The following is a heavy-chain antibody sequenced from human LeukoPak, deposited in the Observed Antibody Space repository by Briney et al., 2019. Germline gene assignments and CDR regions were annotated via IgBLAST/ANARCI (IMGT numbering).Heavy chain of an antibody. CDR1: GGSISSYY. J-gene: IGHJ3*02. V-gene: IGHV4-59*08. Sequence: SETLSLTCTVSGGSISSYYWSWVRQPPGKGLEWIGYIYYSGSTNYNPSLKSRLTIPLDTSKRQFSLKLSSVTAADTAVYYCVAYGGFRAFDIWGQGAMVAVS. D-gene: IGHD4-23*01. CDR2: IYYSGST. CDR3: VAYGGFRAFDI.